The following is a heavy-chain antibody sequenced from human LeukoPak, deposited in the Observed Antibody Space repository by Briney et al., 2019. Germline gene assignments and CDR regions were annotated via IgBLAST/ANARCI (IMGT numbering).Heavy chain of an antibody. D-gene: IGHD4-23*01. J-gene: IGHJ5*02. Sequence: SETLSLTCTVSRGSISSYYWSWIRQPPGKGLEWIGYIYYSGSTNYNPSLKSRVTISVDTSKNQFSLKLSSVTAADTAVYYCARDYGGNSGVGFDPWGQGTLVTVSS. CDR3: ARDYGGNSGVGFDP. CDR1: RGSISSYY. V-gene: IGHV4-59*01. CDR2: IYYSGST.